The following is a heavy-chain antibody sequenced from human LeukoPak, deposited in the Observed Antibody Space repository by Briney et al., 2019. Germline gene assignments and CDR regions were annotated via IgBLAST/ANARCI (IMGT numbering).Heavy chain of an antibody. V-gene: IGHV1-2*02. CDR2: INPNSGGT. CDR1: GYTFTGYY. CDR3: ARSQWLVDQGDY. J-gene: IGHJ4*02. D-gene: IGHD6-19*01. Sequence: ASVKVSCKASGYTFTGYYMHWVRQAPGQGLEWMGWINPNSGGTNYAQKLQGRVTMTTDTSTSTAYMELRSLRSDDTAVYYCARSQWLVDQGDYWGQGTLVTVSS.